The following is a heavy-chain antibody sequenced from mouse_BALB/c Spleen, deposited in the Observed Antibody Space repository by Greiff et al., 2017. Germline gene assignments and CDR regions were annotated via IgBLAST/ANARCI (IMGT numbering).Heavy chain of an antibody. J-gene: IGHJ4*01. D-gene: IGHD2-3*01. CDR1: GFNIKDYY. V-gene: IGHV14-4*02. CDR2: IDPENGDT. CDR3: KAMTMDY. Sequence: VQLKHSGAELVRSGASVKLSCTASGFNIKDYYMHWVKQRPEQGLEWIGWIDPENGDTEYAPKFQGKATMTADTSSNTAYLQLSSLTSEDTAVYYCKAMTMDYWGQGTSVTVSS.